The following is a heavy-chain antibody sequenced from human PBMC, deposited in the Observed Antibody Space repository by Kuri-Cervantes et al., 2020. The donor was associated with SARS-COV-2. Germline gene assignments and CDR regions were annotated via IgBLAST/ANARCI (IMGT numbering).Heavy chain of an antibody. D-gene: IGHD2-2*01. Sequence: SETLSLTCTVSGGSISDYYWSWIRQPPGKGLEWTGDIYYTGSTSYNPSLKSRVAISVDTSKNQFSLKLTSVTAADTAVYYCARDCSTADCKTFGYYWGRGTLVTVSS. CDR3: ARDCSTADCKTFGYY. V-gene: IGHV4-59*01. CDR2: IYYTGST. J-gene: IGHJ4*02. CDR1: GGSISDYY.